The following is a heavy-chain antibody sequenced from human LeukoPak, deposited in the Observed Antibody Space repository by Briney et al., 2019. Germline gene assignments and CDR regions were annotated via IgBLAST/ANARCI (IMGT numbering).Heavy chain of an antibody. Sequence: ASVKVSCEASGYTFTSYYMHWVRQAPGQGLEWMGIINPSGGSTSYAQKFQGRVTMTRDTSTSTVYMELSSLRSEDTAVYYCASLSTVTTHYYYMDVWGKGTTVTVSS. CDR2: INPSGGST. CDR1: GYTFTSYY. J-gene: IGHJ6*03. V-gene: IGHV1-46*01. CDR3: ASLSTVTTHYYYMDV. D-gene: IGHD4-17*01.